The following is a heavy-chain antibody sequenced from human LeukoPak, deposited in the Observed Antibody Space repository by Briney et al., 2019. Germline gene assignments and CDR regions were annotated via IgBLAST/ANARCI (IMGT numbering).Heavy chain of an antibody. CDR2: VNHSGSS. V-gene: IGHV4-34*01. CDR3: ARDLGYCSGGSCYHFDY. J-gene: IGHJ4*02. Sequence: SETLSLTCAVSGGSFSGYYWTWTRQPPGKGLEWIGEVNHSGSSNYNPSLKSRVTISLDTSKNQLSLKLNSVTAADTAVYYCARDLGYCSGGSCYHFDYWGQGTLVTVSS. D-gene: IGHD2-15*01. CDR1: GGSFSGYY.